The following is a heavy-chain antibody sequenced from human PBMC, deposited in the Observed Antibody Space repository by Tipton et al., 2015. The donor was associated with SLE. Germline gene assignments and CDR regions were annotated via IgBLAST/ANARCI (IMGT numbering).Heavy chain of an antibody. CDR1: GFTFSDYW. CDR3: ARGGRTTCCYTECY. V-gene: IGHV3-7*01. J-gene: IGHJ4*02. CDR2: INQDGRAT. Sequence: GSLRLSCAASGFTFSDYWMCWVRQAPGKGLEWVANINQDGRATSFVDSVKGRFTISRDNAKNSLYLQMDSLRADDTAVYYCARGGRTTCCYTECYWGQGTLVTVSS. D-gene: IGHD2-2*02.